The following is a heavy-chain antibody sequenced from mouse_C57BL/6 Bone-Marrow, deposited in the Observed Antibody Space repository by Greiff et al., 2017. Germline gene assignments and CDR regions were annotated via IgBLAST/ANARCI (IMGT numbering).Heavy chain of an antibody. Sequence: VQLQQSGPELVKPGASVKISCKASGYTFTDYYMNWVKQSPGKSLEWIGGIYPNNGGTNYNQKFKGKATLTVDKSSSTAYMELRSLTSEDSAVYYCARGLLAWFAYWGQGTLVTVSA. J-gene: IGHJ3*01. CDR3: ARGLLAWFAY. CDR2: IYPNNGGT. D-gene: IGHD2-3*01. V-gene: IGHV1-26*01. CDR1: GYTFTDYY.